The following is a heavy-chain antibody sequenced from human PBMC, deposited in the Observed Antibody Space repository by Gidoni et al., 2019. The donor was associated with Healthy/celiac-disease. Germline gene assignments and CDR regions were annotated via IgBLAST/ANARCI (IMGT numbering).Heavy chain of an antibody. V-gene: IGHV3-48*03. CDR1: GFTFSSYE. CDR3: ARDGGWLQLGCDY. CDR2: ISSRGSTI. Sequence: EVQLVESGGGLVQPGGSLRLSCSASGFTFSSYEMHWVRQAPGKGLEWVSYISSRGSTIYYADSVKGRFTISRDNAKNSLYLQMNSLRAEDTAVYYCARDGGWLQLGCDYWGQGTLVTVSS. D-gene: IGHD5-12*01. J-gene: IGHJ4*02.